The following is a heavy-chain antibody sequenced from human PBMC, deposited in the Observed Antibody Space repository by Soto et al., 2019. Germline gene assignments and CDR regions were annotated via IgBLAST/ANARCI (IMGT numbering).Heavy chain of an antibody. J-gene: IGHJ4*02. CDR1: GFSFISYA. CDR2: ISGSDGKT. Sequence: VELLESGGGLVQPGGSLRLSCAASGFSFISYAMSWVRQAPGKGLEWVSTISGSDGKTFYADSVKSRFSISRDTSKNMLYLQMNNLRGDDTAVYYCVRWSYLDYWGQGTRVTVSS. CDR3: VRWSYLDY. D-gene: IGHD3-3*01. V-gene: IGHV3-23*01.